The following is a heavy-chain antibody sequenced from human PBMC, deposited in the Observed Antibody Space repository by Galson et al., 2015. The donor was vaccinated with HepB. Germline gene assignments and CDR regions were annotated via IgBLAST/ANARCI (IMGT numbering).Heavy chain of an antibody. Sequence: QSGAEVKKPGESLKISCKGSGYNFSGYWIGWVRQMPGKGLEWMGTIFPGDSHTRYSPSFQGQVTISADKSTAYLQWSSLKASDTAMYYCAGSSSGPLGYYGMGVWGQGTTVTGSS. CDR1: GYNFSGYW. CDR3: AGSSSGPLGYYGMGV. J-gene: IGHJ6*02. V-gene: IGHV5-51*03. D-gene: IGHD3-22*01. CDR2: IFPGDSHT.